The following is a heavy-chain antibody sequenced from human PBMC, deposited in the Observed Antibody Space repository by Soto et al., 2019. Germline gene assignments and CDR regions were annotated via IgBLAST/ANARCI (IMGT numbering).Heavy chain of an antibody. CDR3: ARRGRASWRNWFDY. D-gene: IGHD2-2*01. J-gene: IGHJ5*01. CDR1: GGAITSTMHY. V-gene: IGHV4-39*01. Sequence: XASLWLTGSVCGGAITSTMHYWVGIPHFPGKGLEWICNIYYDGSTFYNPSLKSRVTISVDTSKRQFSLRVSSVTAADTAVYYCARRGRASWRNWFDYWGHGTLVTVSS. CDR2: IYYDGST.